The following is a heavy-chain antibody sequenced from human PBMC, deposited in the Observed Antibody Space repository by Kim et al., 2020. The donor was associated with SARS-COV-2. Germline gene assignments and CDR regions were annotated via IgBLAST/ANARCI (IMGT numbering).Heavy chain of an antibody. CDR1: GYTLTELS. Sequence: ASVKVSCKVSGYTLTELSMHWVRQAPGKGLEGMGGFDPEDGETIYALKFQGRVTMTEDTSTDTDYMELSSLRSEDTAVYYCATGIAASGYYYYYGMDVWGQGTTVTVSS. D-gene: IGHD6-13*01. J-gene: IGHJ6*02. CDR2: FDPEDGET. CDR3: ATGIAASGYYYYYGMDV. V-gene: IGHV1-24*01.